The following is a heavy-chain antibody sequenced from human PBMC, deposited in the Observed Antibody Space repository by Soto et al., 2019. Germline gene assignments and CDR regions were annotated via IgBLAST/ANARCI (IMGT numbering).Heavy chain of an antibody. Sequence: QVQLVQSGAEVKKPGASVKVSCKASGYTFTSYGISWVRQAPGQGLEWMGWISAYNGNTNYAQKLQGRVTMTTDTYTSIADVELRSLRSDDTAVYYCARCGQEFTVATYSFDLLGRGTLVTVSS. CDR2: ISAYNGNT. CDR1: GYTFTSYG. J-gene: IGHJ2*01. CDR3: ARCGQEFTVATYSFDL. D-gene: IGHD4-17*01. V-gene: IGHV1-18*01.